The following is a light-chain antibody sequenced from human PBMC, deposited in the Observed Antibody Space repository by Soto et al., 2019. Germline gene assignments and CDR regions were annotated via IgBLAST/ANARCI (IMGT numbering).Light chain of an antibody. J-gene: IGLJ1*01. Sequence: QSALTQPASVSGSPGQSITISCTGTSSDVGGYNYVSWYQQHPGKAPKLMIYDVSNRPSGVSNRFSGSKSGNTASLTISGLQAEDEADYYCCSYTSSSTLVFGTGTKPTVL. CDR2: DVS. CDR3: CSYTSSSTLV. V-gene: IGLV2-14*01. CDR1: SSDVGGYNY.